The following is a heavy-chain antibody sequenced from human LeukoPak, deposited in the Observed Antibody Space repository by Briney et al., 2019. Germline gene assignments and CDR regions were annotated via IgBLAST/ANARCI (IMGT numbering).Heavy chain of an antibody. D-gene: IGHD3-3*01. Sequence: KPSETLSLTCTVSGGSISSGSYYWSWIRQPAGKGLEWIGRIYTSGSTDYNPSLKSRVTISVDTSKNQFSLKLSSVTAADTAVYYCARGNFWSGYLYWGQGTLVTVSS. CDR3: ARGNFWSGYLY. V-gene: IGHV4-61*02. CDR2: IYTSGST. J-gene: IGHJ4*02. CDR1: GGSISSGSYY.